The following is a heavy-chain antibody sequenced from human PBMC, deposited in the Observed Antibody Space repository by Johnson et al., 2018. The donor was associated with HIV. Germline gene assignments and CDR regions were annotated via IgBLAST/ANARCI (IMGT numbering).Heavy chain of an antibody. CDR1: GFTVNSNY. D-gene: IGHD3-10*01. V-gene: IGHV3-53*01. CDR2: LYSGGSR. CDR3: ARAVLWFGDHVFDM. Sequence: EVQLVESGGGLIQPGGSLRLSCAASGFTVNSNYMSWVRQAPGQGLEWVSVLYSGGSRHYRDSVKGRFTVSRDSSRNTVYLQMNSLRAEDTAVYYCARAVLWFGDHVFDMWGQGTMVTVSS. J-gene: IGHJ3*02.